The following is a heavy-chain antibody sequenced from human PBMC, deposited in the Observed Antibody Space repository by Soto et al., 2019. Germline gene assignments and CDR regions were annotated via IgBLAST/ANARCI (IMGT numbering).Heavy chain of an antibody. CDR3: ARAFGSGWYLFYFDY. V-gene: IGHV6-1*01. CDR1: GDSVSSNSAA. J-gene: IGHJ4*02. Sequence: SQTLSLTCAISGDSVSSNSAAWNWIRLSPSRGLEWLARTYYRSRWYNDYAVFVRSRITINPDTSKNQFSLQLTSVTPEDTAVYYCARAFGSGWYLFYFDYWGQGTLVTVSS. CDR2: TYYRSRWYN. D-gene: IGHD6-19*01.